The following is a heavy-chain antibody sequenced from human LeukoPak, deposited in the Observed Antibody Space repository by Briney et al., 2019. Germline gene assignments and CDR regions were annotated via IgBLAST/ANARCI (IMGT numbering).Heavy chain of an antibody. CDR2: ITGSGVST. Sequence: GGSLRLSCVASGFTFNNYAMTWVRQAPGKGLEWVSAITGSGVSTYYADSVKGRFTISRDSSKNTLYLQMNSLRAEDTAVYYCAKSYGSGSYYPDAFDIWGQGTMVTVSS. J-gene: IGHJ3*02. CDR3: AKSYGSGSYYPDAFDI. V-gene: IGHV3-23*01. CDR1: GFTFNNYA. D-gene: IGHD3-10*01.